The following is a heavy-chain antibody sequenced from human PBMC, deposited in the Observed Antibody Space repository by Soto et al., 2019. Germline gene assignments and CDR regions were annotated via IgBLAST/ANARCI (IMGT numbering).Heavy chain of an antibody. Sequence: EVQLVESGGGLVQPGGSLRLSCAASGFTFSDHYMDWVRQAPGKGLEWVGRIRNKANSYSTQYAASVKGRFTISRDDSKTSLSLQMNSLKTEDTAVYYCTRVRIYAYESGRHFDIGGQGTVVPVSS. CDR2: IRNKANSYST. D-gene: IGHD3-16*01. J-gene: IGHJ3*02. V-gene: IGHV3-72*01. CDR1: GFTFSDHY. CDR3: TRVRIYAYESGRHFDI.